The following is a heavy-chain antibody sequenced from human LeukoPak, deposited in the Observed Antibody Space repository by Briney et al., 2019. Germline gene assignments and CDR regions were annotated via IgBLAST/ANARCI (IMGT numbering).Heavy chain of an antibody. Sequence: PGGSLRLSCAASGFIFSSYGMHWVRQAPGKGLEWVAVIWYDGSNKYYADSVKGRFTISRDNSKNTLYLQMNSLRAEDTAVYYCARVLGIELRYYYYGMDVWGQGTTVTVSS. CDR3: ARVLGIELRYYYYGMDV. CDR1: GFIFSSYG. V-gene: IGHV3-33*01. CDR2: IWYDGSNK. D-gene: IGHD5-18*01. J-gene: IGHJ6*02.